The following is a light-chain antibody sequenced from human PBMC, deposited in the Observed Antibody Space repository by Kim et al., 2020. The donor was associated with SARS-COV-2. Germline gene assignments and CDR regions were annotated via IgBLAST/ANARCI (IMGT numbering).Light chain of an antibody. CDR1: SIGRKS. CDR2: YDN. Sequence: PGKTAITTCDGDSIGRKSVHWSQQKPGQAPVVVINYDNVRPSGIPERFSGSNSGNTATLIISRVEAGDEADYYCQVWDTDSNHLYVFGTGTKVTVL. V-gene: IGLV3-21*04. J-gene: IGLJ1*01. CDR3: QVWDTDSNHLYV.